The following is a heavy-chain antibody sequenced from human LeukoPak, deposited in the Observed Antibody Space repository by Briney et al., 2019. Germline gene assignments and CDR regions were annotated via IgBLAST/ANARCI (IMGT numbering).Heavy chain of an antibody. D-gene: IGHD3-9*01. CDR1: GYTFTSYA. J-gene: IGHJ6*04. Sequence: GASVKVSCKASGYTFTSYAMHWVRQAPGQRLEWMGWINAGNGNTKYSQKFQGRVTITRDTSASTAYMELSSLRSEDTAVYYCARDADYYDILTGYDYYYYGMDVWGKGTTVTVSS. V-gene: IGHV1-3*01. CDR3: ARDADYYDILTGYDYYYYGMDV. CDR2: INAGNGNT.